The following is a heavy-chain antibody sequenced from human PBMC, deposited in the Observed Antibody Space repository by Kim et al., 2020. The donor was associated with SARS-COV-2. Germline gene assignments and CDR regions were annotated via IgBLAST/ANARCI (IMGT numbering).Heavy chain of an antibody. CDR1: GYTFTSYA. J-gene: IGHJ6*03. D-gene: IGHD6-13*01. V-gene: IGHV7-4-1*02. Sequence: ASVKVSCKASGYTFTSYAMNWVRQAPGQGLEWMGWINTNTGNPTYAQGFTGRFVFSLDTSVSTAYLQISSLKAEDTAVYYCARDFSGSSWYRYYHHMDVWGKGTTVTVSS. CDR3: ARDFSGSSWYRYYHHMDV. CDR2: INTNTGNP.